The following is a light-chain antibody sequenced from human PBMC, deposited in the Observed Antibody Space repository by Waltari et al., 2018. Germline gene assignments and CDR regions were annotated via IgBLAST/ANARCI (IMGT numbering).Light chain of an antibody. CDR2: GAS. CDR3: QQYGSSPQT. Sequence: EIVLTQSPGTLSLSPGERATLSCRASQSVSSSYLAWYQQKPGPAPRLLIYGASSRATGIPDRFRGSGSGTDFTLTLSRLEPEDFAVYYCQQYGSSPQTFGQGTKVEIK. CDR1: QSVSSSY. V-gene: IGKV3-20*01. J-gene: IGKJ1*01.